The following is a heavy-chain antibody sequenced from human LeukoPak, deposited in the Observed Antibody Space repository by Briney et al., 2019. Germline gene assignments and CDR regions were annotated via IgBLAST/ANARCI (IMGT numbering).Heavy chain of an antibody. V-gene: IGHV4-59*01. CDR1: GGSISSYY. CDR3: AREVAGIQLFDY. D-gene: IGHD5-18*01. J-gene: IGHJ4*02. CDR2: IYYSGST. Sequence: SETLSLTCTVSGGSISSYYWSWIRQPPGKGLEWIGCIYYSGSTNYNPSLKSRVTISVDTSKNQFSLKLSSVTAADTAVYYCAREVAGIQLFDYWGQGTLVTVSS.